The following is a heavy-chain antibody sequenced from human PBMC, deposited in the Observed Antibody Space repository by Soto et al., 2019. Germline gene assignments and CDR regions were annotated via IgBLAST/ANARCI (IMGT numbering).Heavy chain of an antibody. Sequence: SETLSLTCAVYGGSFSGYYWSWIRQPPGKGLEWIGEINHSGSTNYNPSLKSRVTISVDTSKNQFSLKLSSVTAADTAVYYCARWVNGTWFDPWGQGTLVTVSS. CDR3: ARWVNGTWFDP. CDR2: INHSGST. D-gene: IGHD3-22*01. CDR1: GGSFSGYY. J-gene: IGHJ5*02. V-gene: IGHV4-34*01.